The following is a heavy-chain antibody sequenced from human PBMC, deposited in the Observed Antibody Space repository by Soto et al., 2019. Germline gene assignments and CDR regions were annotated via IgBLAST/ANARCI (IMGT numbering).Heavy chain of an antibody. D-gene: IGHD3-10*01. Sequence: SVKVSCKASGYTFTSYAMHWVRQAPGQRLEWMGWINAGNGNTKYSQKFQGRVTITRDTSASTAYMELSSLRSEDTAVYYCARGSPVLWFGDHGFDPWGQGTLVTVSS. CDR1: GYTFTSYA. J-gene: IGHJ5*02. V-gene: IGHV1-3*01. CDR3: ARGSPVLWFGDHGFDP. CDR2: INAGNGNT.